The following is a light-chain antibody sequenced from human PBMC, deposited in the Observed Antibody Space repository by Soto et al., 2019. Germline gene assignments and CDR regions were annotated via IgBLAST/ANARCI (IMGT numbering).Light chain of an antibody. V-gene: IGKV3-15*01. CDR2: GTS. CDR3: QQYYQWPLT. CDR1: QSVSST. J-gene: IGKJ4*01. Sequence: EIVMTQSPATLSVSPRERATLSCRASQSVSSTLAWYQQIPGQAPRLLIYGTSTRATGIPARFSGSGSGTEFTLTISSLQSEDFAFYYCQQYYQWPLTFGGGTKVEVK.